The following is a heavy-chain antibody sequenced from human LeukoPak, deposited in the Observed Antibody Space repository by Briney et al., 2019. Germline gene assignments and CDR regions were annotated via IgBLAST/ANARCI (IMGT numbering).Heavy chain of an antibody. V-gene: IGHV4-59*08. D-gene: IGHD3-3*01. Sequence: SETLSLTCTVSGGSISSYYWSWIRQPPGKGLEWIGYIYYSGSTNYNPSLKSRVTISVDTSKNQFSLKLSSVTAADTAVYYCARTLWSVSYFDYWGQGTLVTVSP. CDR2: IYYSGST. CDR3: ARTLWSVSYFDY. CDR1: GGSISSYY. J-gene: IGHJ4*02.